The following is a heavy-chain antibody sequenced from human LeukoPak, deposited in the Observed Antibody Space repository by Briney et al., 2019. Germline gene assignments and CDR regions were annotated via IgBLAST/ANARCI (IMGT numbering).Heavy chain of an antibody. J-gene: IGHJ3*02. D-gene: IGHD3-3*01. V-gene: IGHV3-73*01. CDR1: GFTFNGSA. Sequence: GGSLRLSCAASGFTFNGSAMHWLRQASGKGLEWVGRIRSKANSYATAYAASVEGRFTISRDDSKNTAYLQMNSLKTEDMAVYYSTRDGAYYDFWSGSIDAFDIWGQGTMVTVSS. CDR2: IRSKANSYAT. CDR3: TRDGAYYDFWSGSIDAFDI.